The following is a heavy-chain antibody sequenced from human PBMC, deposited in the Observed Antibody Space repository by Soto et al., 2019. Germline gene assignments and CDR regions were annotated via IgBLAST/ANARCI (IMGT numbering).Heavy chain of an antibody. Sequence: PGGSLRLSCAAFGFTFKSYTMNWVRQAPGKGLEWVSSISGSGGNTYYADSVKGRFTISRDNSKSTLYLQMNSLRVEDTAIYYCAKGGYEYGYYYYGMDVWGQGTTVTVSS. D-gene: IGHD5-18*01. V-gene: IGHV3-23*01. CDR1: GFTFKSYT. J-gene: IGHJ6*02. CDR3: AKGGYEYGYYYYGMDV. CDR2: ISGSGGNT.